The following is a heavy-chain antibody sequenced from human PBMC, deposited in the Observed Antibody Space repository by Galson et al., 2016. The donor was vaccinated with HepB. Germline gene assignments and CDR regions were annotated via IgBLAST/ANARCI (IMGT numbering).Heavy chain of an antibody. CDR3: ARRHEYCPPVGCSVDY. CDR1: GFIFNSHA. CDR2: DSMDGRRK. Sequence: SLRLSCAASGFIFNSHAMNWVRQAPGKGLEWVAADSMDGRRKFYADSVKGRFTISRDNSNNMLFLQMSSLTEDDTAVYYCARRHEYCPPVGCSVDYWGQGTLVSVSS. D-gene: IGHD2/OR15-2a*01. J-gene: IGHJ4*02. V-gene: IGHV3-30*04.